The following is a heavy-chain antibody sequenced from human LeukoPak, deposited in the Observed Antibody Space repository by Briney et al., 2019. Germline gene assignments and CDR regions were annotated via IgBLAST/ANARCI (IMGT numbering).Heavy chain of an antibody. CDR1: GFTFSSYA. D-gene: IGHD6-19*01. J-gene: IGHJ4*02. Sequence: PGGSLRLSCAASGFTFSSYAMTWVRQAPGKGLEWVSVISGSGGSTYYADSVKGRFTISRDNSKNTLYLQMNSLRAEDTAVYYCAKDGGDSRGWYLDYWGQGTLVTVSS. CDR3: AKDGGDSRGWYLDY. V-gene: IGHV3-23*01. CDR2: ISGSGGST.